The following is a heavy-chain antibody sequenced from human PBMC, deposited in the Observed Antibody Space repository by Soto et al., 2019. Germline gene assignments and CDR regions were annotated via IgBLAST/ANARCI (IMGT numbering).Heavy chain of an antibody. CDR1: GYTFTSYG. Sequence: QVQLVQSGAEVKKPGASVKVSCKASGYTFTSYGISWVRQAPGQGLEWMGWITAYNGNTNYAQKLQGRVTLTADTSTSTADMELRSLRSDDTAVDYWTRGYDYLWGSYRHFDYWGQGTLVTVSS. V-gene: IGHV1-18*01. D-gene: IGHD3-16*02. J-gene: IGHJ4*02. CDR2: ITAYNGNT. CDR3: TRGYDYLWGSYRHFDY.